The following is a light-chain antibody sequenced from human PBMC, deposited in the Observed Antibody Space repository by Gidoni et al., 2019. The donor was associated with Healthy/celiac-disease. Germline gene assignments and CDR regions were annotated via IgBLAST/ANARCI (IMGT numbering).Light chain of an antibody. CDR3: QQYDNLPAWT. V-gene: IGKV1-33*01. CDR1: QDISNY. J-gene: IGKJ1*01. CDR2: DAS. Sequence: DIQMTQSPSSLSASVGDRVTITCQASQDISNYLNLYQQQPGKAPKLLIDDASNLETGVPSRFSGSGSGTDFTFTISSLQPEDIATYYCQQYDNLPAWTFGQGTKVEIK.